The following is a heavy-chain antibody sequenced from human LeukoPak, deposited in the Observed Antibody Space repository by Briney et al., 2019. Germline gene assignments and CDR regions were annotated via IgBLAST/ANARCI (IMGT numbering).Heavy chain of an antibody. CDR2: AYDSGIS. Sequence: SETLSHTCTVSGGPVSNNHWSWIRQSTEKGLEWIGYAYDSGISNYNPSLESRVTLSVDTSKNQFSLRLTSVTAADTAVYFCARRAGTGTPVYFDYWGQGVLVTVSS. CDR1: GGPVSNNH. CDR3: ARRAGTGTPVYFDY. V-gene: IGHV4-59*02. D-gene: IGHD6-19*01. J-gene: IGHJ4*02.